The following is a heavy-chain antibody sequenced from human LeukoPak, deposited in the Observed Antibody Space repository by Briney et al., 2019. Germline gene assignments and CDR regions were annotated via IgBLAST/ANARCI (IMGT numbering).Heavy chain of an antibody. CDR1: GGTFSSYA. D-gene: IGHD4-11*01. J-gene: IGHJ6*03. V-gene: IGHV1-69*05. Sequence: AASVKVSCKASGGTFSSYAISWVRQAPGQGLEWMGGIIPIFGTANYAQKFQGRVTITTDESTSTAYMELSSLRSEDTAVYYCALTVTGYYHYMDVWGKGTTVTVSS. CDR3: ALTVTGYYHYMDV. CDR2: IIPIFGTA.